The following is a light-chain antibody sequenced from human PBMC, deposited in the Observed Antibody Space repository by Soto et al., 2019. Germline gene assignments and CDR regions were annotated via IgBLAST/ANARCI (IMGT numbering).Light chain of an antibody. J-gene: IGKJ4*01. CDR3: QKYNSAPLT. CDR1: QGIGVY. V-gene: IGKV1-27*01. Sequence: DIQMTQSPSSLSASLGDRVTITCRASQGIGVYLAWFQQKPGKVPKPLIYAASALQSGVSSRFSGSGSGTDFTLTISSLQSEDIATYYCQKYNSAPLTFGGGTKVEIK. CDR2: AAS.